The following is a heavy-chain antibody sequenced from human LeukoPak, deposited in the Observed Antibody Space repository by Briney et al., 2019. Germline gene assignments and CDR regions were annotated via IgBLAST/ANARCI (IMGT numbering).Heavy chain of an antibody. Sequence: GGSLRLSCAASGFTFSSYAMYWVRQAPGKGLEWVTFISYDGSSKYYADSVKGRFTIPRDNSKNTLFLQMNSLRDEDRAVYYCAREIWGTFKDWGQGTLVTVSS. V-gene: IGHV3-30-3*01. CDR1: GFTFSSYA. CDR2: ISYDGSSK. D-gene: IGHD3-16*01. CDR3: AREIWGTFKD. J-gene: IGHJ4*02.